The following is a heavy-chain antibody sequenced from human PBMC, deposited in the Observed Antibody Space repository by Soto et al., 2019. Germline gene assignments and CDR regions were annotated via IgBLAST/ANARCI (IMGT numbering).Heavy chain of an antibody. Sequence: QVQLVQSGAEVKKPGSSVKVSCKASGGTFSSYTISWVRQAPGQGLEWMGRIIPILGIANYAQKFQGRVTITADKSTSTAYMELSSLRSEDPAVYYCARRGYGDLFDYWGQGTLVTVSS. CDR2: IIPILGIA. V-gene: IGHV1-69*02. CDR1: GGTFSSYT. D-gene: IGHD4-17*01. J-gene: IGHJ4*02. CDR3: ARRGYGDLFDY.